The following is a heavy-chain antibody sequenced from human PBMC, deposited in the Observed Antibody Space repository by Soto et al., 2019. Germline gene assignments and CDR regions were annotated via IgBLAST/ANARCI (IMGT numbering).Heavy chain of an antibody. J-gene: IGHJ6*02. CDR1: GFTFSGSA. CDR3: TRLPEYYYYGMDV. V-gene: IGHV3-73*01. CDR2: IRSKANSYAT. Sequence: EVQLVESGGGLVQPGGSLELSCAASGFTFSGSAMHWVRQASGKGLEWVGRIRSKANSYATAYAASVKGRFIISRDDSKNTAYLQMNSLKTEDTAVYYCTRLPEYYYYGMDVWGQGTTVTVSS.